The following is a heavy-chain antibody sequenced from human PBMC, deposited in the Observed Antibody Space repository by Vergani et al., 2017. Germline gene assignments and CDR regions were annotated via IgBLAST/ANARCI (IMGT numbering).Heavy chain of an antibody. Sequence: QVQLVESGGGVVQPGRSLRLSCAASGFTFSSYAMHWVRQAPGKGLEWVAVISYDGSNKYYADSVKGRFTISRDNSKNTLYLQMNSLRAEDTAVYYCARDSGSMVRGVFDYWGQGTLVTVSS. CDR3: ARDSGSMVRGVFDY. CDR1: GFTFSSYA. D-gene: IGHD3-10*01. J-gene: IGHJ4*02. CDR2: ISYDGSNK. V-gene: IGHV3-30*01.